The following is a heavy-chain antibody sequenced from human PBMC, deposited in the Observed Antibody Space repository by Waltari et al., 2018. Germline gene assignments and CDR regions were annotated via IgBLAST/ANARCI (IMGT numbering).Heavy chain of an antibody. J-gene: IGHJ4*02. D-gene: IGHD3-3*01. Sequence: EVQLVESGGGLVQPGGSLRLSCAASGFTFSSYWMSWVRQAPGKGLEWVANRKQDGSEKYYVDSVKGRFTISRDNAKNSLYLQMNSLRAEDTAVYYCARANYDFWSGYLNPVDYWGQGTLVTVSS. V-gene: IGHV3-7*04. CDR2: RKQDGSEK. CDR3: ARANYDFWSGYLNPVDY. CDR1: GFTFSSYW.